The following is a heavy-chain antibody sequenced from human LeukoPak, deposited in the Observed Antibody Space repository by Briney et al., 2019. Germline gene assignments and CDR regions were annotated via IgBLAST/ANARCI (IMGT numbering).Heavy chain of an antibody. D-gene: IGHD6-19*01. CDR3: ARASSSGWYYFDY. CDR1: GFTFSSYS. V-gene: IGHV3-21*01. CDR2: ISSSGSYI. Sequence: GGSLRLSCAASGFTFSSYSMNWVRQAPGKGLEWVSSISSSGSYIYYADSVKGRFTISRDNTKNSLYLQMNSLRAEDTAVYYCARASSSGWYYFDYWGQGTLVTVSS. J-gene: IGHJ4*02.